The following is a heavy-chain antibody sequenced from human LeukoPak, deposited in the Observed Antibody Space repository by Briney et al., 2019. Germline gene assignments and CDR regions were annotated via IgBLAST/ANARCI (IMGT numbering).Heavy chain of an antibody. D-gene: IGHD3-10*01. CDR2: ISSSSSYI. CDR1: GFTFSSYI. J-gene: IGHJ6*02. CDR3: ARDLGFGELSYYYGMDV. Sequence: PGGSVTLSCAASGFTFSSYIVNCVRQAPGKGLEWVSSISSSSSYIYYADQVKGRFTISRDNAKNSLYLQMNSLSAEDTAVYYCARDLGFGELSYYYGMDVWGQGTTVTVSS. V-gene: IGHV3-21*01.